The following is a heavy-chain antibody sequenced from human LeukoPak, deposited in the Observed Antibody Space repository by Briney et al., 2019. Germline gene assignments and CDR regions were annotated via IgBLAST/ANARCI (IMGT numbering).Heavy chain of an antibody. CDR1: GGSIRSSYYY. V-gene: IGHV4-39*07. CDR2: IYHSGGT. J-gene: IGHJ5*02. CDR3: ARGTGTTPWFDP. D-gene: IGHD1-7*01. Sequence: PSETLSLTCTVSGGSIRSSYYYWGWIRQPPGKGLEWIGSIYHSGGTYYNPSLKSRVTISVDRSKNQFSLKLSSVTAADTAVYYCARGTGTTPWFDPWGQGTLVTVSS.